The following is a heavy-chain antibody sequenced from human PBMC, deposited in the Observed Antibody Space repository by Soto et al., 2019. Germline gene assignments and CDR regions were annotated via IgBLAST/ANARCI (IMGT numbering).Heavy chain of an antibody. Sequence: ETLCLTCAVYGGSSSGHYGGGIRQPPGKGLEWIGEINHSGSTNYNPSLKSRVTISVDTSKNQFSLKLSSVTAADTAVYYCARVEGYYGSDYYYYMDVWGKGTTVTVSS. V-gene: IGHV4-34*01. CDR1: GGSSSGHY. D-gene: IGHD3-10*01. CDR3: ARVEGYYGSDYYYYMDV. CDR2: INHSGST. J-gene: IGHJ6*03.